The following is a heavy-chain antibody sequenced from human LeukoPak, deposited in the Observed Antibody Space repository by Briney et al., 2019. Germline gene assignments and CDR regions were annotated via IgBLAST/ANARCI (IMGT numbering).Heavy chain of an antibody. Sequence: GESLRLSCAASGFSFSTYGVHWVRQAPGKGLEWVAVIWYDGSNKYYADSVKGRFTISRDISKNTLYLQMNSLRAEDTAVYYCARDRDGNRVAAGTFDYWGQGTLVTVSS. CDR1: GFSFSTYG. CDR3: ARDRDGNRVAAGTFDY. D-gene: IGHD6-13*01. V-gene: IGHV3-33*01. CDR2: IWYDGSNK. J-gene: IGHJ4*02.